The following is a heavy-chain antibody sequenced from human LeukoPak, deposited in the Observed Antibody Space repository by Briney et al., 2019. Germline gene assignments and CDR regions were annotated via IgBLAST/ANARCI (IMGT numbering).Heavy chain of an antibody. J-gene: IGHJ4*02. CDR2: INLDGSGK. V-gene: IGHV3-7*01. Sequence: GGSLRLSCVVSGFTFSNYWMSWVRQAPGKGLEWVANINLDGSGKYYVDSVKGRFTISRDNAKNSLYLQMNSLRAGDTAVYHWARDNNLEFDYWGPGTPVTVSS. CDR1: GFTFSNYW. CDR3: ARDNNLEFDY. D-gene: IGHD1-14*01.